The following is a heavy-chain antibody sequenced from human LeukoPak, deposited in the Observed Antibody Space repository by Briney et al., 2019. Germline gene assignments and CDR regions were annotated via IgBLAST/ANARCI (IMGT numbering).Heavy chain of an antibody. D-gene: IGHD2-2*01. Sequence: GGSLRLSCAASGFIVRSNYMSWFRQAPGKGLEWASVIYNDGRTYYADSVKGRFIISKDISKNTLYLQMNNLRADDTALYYCARESGYAVGDFWGRGTLVTVSS. CDR2: IYNDGRT. V-gene: IGHV3-53*01. CDR3: ARESGYAVGDF. CDR1: GFIVRSNY. J-gene: IGHJ4*02.